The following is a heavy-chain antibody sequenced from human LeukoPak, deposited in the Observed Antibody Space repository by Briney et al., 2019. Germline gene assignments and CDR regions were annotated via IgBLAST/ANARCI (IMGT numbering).Heavy chain of an antibody. V-gene: IGHV3-23*01. Sequence: GGSLRRYGVASGFTCSDYAMSWVRQAQGKGLEGVSTIGAGGSNTYYAYSGKVLFTISRSNSKNTLFLHMNSLRVGDTAVYYCAQTSPWERNFDHWGQGTLVTVSS. CDR2: IGAGGSNT. CDR3: AQTSPWERNFDH. CDR1: GFTCSDYA. D-gene: IGHD1-26*01. J-gene: IGHJ4*02.